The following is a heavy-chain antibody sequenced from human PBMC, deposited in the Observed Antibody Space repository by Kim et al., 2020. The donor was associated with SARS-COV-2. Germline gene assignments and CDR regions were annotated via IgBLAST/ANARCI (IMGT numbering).Heavy chain of an antibody. CDR3: ARTGTTSAHGAFDI. CDR1: GFTFSDYY. V-gene: IGHV3-11*03. CDR2: LSSSSSYT. J-gene: IGHJ3*02. Sequence: GGSLRLSCAASGFTFSDYYMNWIRQAPGKGLEWVSYLSSSSSYTNYADSVKGRFTISRDNAKNSLYLQMNSLRAEDTAVYYCARTGTTSAHGAFDIWGQGTMVTVSS. D-gene: IGHD1-1*01.